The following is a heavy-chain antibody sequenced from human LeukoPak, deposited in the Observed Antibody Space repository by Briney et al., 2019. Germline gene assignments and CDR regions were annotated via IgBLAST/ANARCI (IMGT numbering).Heavy chain of an antibody. V-gene: IGHV3-49*04. D-gene: IGHD3-3*01. CDR1: GFTFGDYA. CDR2: IRSKAYGGTT. CDR3: TREAGTYYDFWSDYYYMDV. Sequence: GGSLRLSCTASGFTFGDYAMSWVRQAPGKGLEWVGFIRSKAYGGTTEYAASVKGRFTISRDDSKSIAYLQMNSLKTEDTAVYYCTREAGTYYDFWSDYYYMDVWGKGTTVTVSS. J-gene: IGHJ6*03.